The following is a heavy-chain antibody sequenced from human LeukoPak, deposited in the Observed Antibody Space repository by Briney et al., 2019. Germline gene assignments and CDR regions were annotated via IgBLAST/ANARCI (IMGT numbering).Heavy chain of an antibody. CDR1: GGSISSGGYY. V-gene: IGHV4-31*03. D-gene: IGHD5-12*01. Sequence: XQTLSLTCTVSGGSISSGGYYWSWIRQHPGTGLEWIGYIYYSGSTYYNPSLKSRVTISVDTSKNQFSLKLSSVTAADTAVYYCARDPGGYDYYYYGMDVWGQGTTVTVSS. CDR2: IYYSGST. J-gene: IGHJ6*02. CDR3: ARDPGGYDYYYYGMDV.